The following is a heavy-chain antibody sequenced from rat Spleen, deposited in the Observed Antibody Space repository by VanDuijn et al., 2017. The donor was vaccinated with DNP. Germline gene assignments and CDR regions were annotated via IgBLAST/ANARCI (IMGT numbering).Heavy chain of an antibody. CDR3: TTGASYYAMDA. V-gene: IGHV5-17*01. CDR1: GFTFSDYA. Sequence: EVQLVESGGGLVQPGRSLKLSCAASGFTFSDYAMAWVRQIPQKGLEWVASISYAGRDTYYGDSFQGRFTISRDNAESSLYLQMDSLRSEDTATYYCTTGASYYAMDAWGQGTSVTVSS. J-gene: IGHJ4*01. CDR2: ISYAGRDT.